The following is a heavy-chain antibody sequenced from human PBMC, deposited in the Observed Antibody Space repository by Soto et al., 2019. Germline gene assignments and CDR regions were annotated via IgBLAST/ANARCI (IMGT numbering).Heavy chain of an antibody. CDR2: ISYRGTP. V-gene: IGHV4-31*03. Sequence: QVQLQESGPGLVKPSQNLSLTCTVSGGSFSSGAYYWSWVRRHPGMGLEWIGYISYRGTPYYNPSIKGRLTISVDASKNQLSLRLSSVTAADTAVYYCARVSATGTRWFDPWGQGTLVTVSS. CDR1: GGSFSSGAYY. J-gene: IGHJ5*02. D-gene: IGHD6-13*01. CDR3: ARVSATGTRWFDP.